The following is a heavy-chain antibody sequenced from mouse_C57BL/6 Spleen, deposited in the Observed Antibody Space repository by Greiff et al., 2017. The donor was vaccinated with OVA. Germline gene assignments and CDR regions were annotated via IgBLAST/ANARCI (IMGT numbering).Heavy chain of an antibody. Sequence: QVQLQQSGAELVKPGASVKISCKASGYAFSSYWMNWVKQRPGKGLEWIGQIYPGDGDTNYNGKFKGKATLTADKSSSTAYMQLSSLTSEDSAVYFCASRDYEGVWFAYWGQGTLVTVSA. D-gene: IGHD2-4*01. CDR2: IYPGDGDT. V-gene: IGHV1-80*01. J-gene: IGHJ3*01. CDR1: GYAFSSYW. CDR3: ASRDYEGVWFAY.